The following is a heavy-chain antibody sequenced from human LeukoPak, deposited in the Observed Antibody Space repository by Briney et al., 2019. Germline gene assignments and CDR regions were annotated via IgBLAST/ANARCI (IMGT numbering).Heavy chain of an antibody. Sequence: ASVKVSCKASGYTFTSYAMNWVRQAPGQGLEWMGWINTNTGNPTYAQGFTGRLVFSLDTSVSTAYLQISSLKAEDTAVYYCARDIAGGSYYYYGMDVWGQGTTVTVSS. CDR2: INTNTGNP. CDR3: ARDIAGGSYYYYGMDV. J-gene: IGHJ6*02. V-gene: IGHV7-4-1*02. D-gene: IGHD1-20*01. CDR1: GYTFTSYA.